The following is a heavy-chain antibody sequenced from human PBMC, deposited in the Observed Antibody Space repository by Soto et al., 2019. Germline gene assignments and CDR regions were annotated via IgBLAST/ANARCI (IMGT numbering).Heavy chain of an antibody. J-gene: IGHJ5*02. D-gene: IGHD3-16*01. Sequence: GGSLRLSCAASGFTFSIYSMNWVRQAPGKGLEWVSCLSADSVYIYYADSVKGRFTVSRDNAQNTLYLQMDSLRPDDTAVYYCARDPWSQGPTYTHWFAPWRQGTLDPVSS. V-gene: IGHV3-21*06. CDR1: GFTFSIYS. CDR3: ARDPWSQGPTYTHWFAP. CDR2: LSADSVYI.